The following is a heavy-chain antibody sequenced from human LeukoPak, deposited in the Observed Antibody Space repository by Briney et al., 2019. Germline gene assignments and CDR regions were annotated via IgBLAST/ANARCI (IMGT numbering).Heavy chain of an antibody. J-gene: IGHJ3*02. CDR1: GGSISSGSYY. CDR2: IYTSGST. V-gene: IGHV4-61*02. Sequence: SETLSLTCTVSGGSISSGSYYWSWIRQPAGKGLEWIGRIYTSGSTNYNPSLKSRVTISVDTSKNQFSLKLGTLTAADTAVYYCARFSLVGYYDSSGTDAFDIWGQGTMVTVSS. CDR3: ARFSLVGYYDSSGTDAFDI. D-gene: IGHD3-22*01.